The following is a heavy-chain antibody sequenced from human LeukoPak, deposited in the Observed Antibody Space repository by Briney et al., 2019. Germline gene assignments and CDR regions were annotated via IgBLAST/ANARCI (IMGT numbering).Heavy chain of an antibody. D-gene: IGHD5-18*01. V-gene: IGHV4-30-4*01. J-gene: IGHJ4*02. CDR2: IYYSGST. CDR1: GGSISNGDYY. Sequence: SETLSLTCTVSGGSISNGDYYWSWIRQPPGKGVEWIGYIYYSGSTYYKPSLKSRVTISVDTSKNQFSLKLSSVTAADTAVYYCARFDSYGYSQYFDYWGQGTLVTVSS. CDR3: ARFDSYGYSQYFDY.